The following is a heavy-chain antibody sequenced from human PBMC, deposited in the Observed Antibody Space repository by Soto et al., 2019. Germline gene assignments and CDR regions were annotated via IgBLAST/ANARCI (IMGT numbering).Heavy chain of an antibody. J-gene: IGHJ5*02. CDR1: GFTFSSYS. Sequence: EVQLVESGGGLVQPGGSLRLSCAASGFTFSSYSMNWVRQAPGKGLEWVSYISSSSSTIYYADSVKGRFTISRDNAKNSLYRPINSLRAVDTAVYYSARQPEGVAEIAWLAPWCQGHGVTVSS. CDR3: ARQPEGVAEIAWLAP. V-gene: IGHV3-48*01. D-gene: IGHD6-13*01. CDR2: ISSSSSTI.